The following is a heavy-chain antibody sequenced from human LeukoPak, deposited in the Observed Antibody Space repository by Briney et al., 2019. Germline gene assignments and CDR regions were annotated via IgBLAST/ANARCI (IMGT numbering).Heavy chain of an antibody. D-gene: IGHD4-11*01. CDR3: ARANDYTNPRGDY. CDR1: GGTFGTSV. J-gene: IGHJ4*02. CDR2: VIPIFGTA. Sequence: SVKVSCKASGGTFGTSVISWVRQAPGQGLEWMGEVIPIFGTASYAQKFQGRVTITADESTTTAYMELSSLRSEDTAVYYCARANDYTNPRGDYWGQGTLVTVSS. V-gene: IGHV1-69*13.